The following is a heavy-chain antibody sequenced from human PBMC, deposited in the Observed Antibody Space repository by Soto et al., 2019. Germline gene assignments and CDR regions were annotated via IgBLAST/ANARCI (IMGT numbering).Heavy chain of an antibody. CDR1: GGSISSYY. Sequence: QVQLQESGPGLVKPSETLSLTCTVSGGSISSYYWSWIRQPPGKGLEWIGYIYYSGSTNYNPSLXSXVXIAXDTSKNQFSLKLSSVTAADTAVYYCARSRGGYFDYWGQGTLVTVSS. V-gene: IGHV4-59*01. CDR2: IYYSGST. J-gene: IGHJ4*02. CDR3: ARSRGGYFDY.